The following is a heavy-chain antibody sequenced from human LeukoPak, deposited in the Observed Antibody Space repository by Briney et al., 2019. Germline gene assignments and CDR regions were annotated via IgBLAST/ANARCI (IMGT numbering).Heavy chain of an antibody. CDR2: IYSGGST. CDR3: ARESTVTTSFDY. Sequence: GGSLRLSCAASGFTFSSNYMSWVRQAPGKGLEWVSVIYSGGSTYYADSVKGRFTISRDNSKNTLYLQMNSLRAEDTAVYHCARESTVTTSFDYWGQGTLVTVSS. J-gene: IGHJ4*02. D-gene: IGHD4-17*01. V-gene: IGHV3-66*01. CDR1: GFTFSSNY.